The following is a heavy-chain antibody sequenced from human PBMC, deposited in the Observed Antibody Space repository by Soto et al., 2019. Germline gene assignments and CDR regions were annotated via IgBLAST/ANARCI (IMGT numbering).Heavy chain of an antibody. CDR2: ISYDGSNK. CDR1: GFTFSSYG. Sequence: GGSLRLSCAASGFTFSSYGMHWVRQAPGKGLEWVAVISYDGSNKYYADSVKGRFTISRDNSKNTLYLQMNSLRAEDTAVYYCAKASDYHYYYYYGMDVWGQGTTVTVSS. J-gene: IGHJ6*02. CDR3: AKASDYHYYYYYGMDV. D-gene: IGHD4-17*01. V-gene: IGHV3-30*18.